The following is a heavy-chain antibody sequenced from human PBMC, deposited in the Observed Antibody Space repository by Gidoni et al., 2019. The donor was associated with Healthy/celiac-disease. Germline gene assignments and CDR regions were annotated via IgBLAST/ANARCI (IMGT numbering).Heavy chain of an antibody. D-gene: IGHD2-15*01. CDR1: GFTFSSYG. J-gene: IGHJ4*02. V-gene: IGHV3-30*18. Sequence: QVQLVESGGGVVQPGRRLRLSCAASGFTFSSYGMHWVRQAPGKGLEWVAVISYDGSNKYYADSVKGRFTISRDNSKNTLYLQMNSLRAEDTAVYYCAKDDCSGGSCYPDYWGQGTLVTVSS. CDR3: AKDDCSGGSCYPDY. CDR2: ISYDGSNK.